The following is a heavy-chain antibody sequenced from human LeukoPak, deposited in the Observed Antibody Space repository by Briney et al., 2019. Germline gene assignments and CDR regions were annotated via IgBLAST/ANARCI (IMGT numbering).Heavy chain of an antibody. CDR2: ISNSGSSK. V-gene: IGHV3-48*03. J-gene: IGHJ3*02. D-gene: IGHD4-23*01. CDR3: AREYGGNRRAFDI. CDR1: GFTISNYD. Sequence: GGSLRLSCVASGFTISNYDMNWVRQVPGKGLEWVSYISNSGSSKYYVDSVKGRFTISRDNAKNTLYLQMNSLRAEDTAVYYCAREYGGNRRAFDIWGLGTMVTVSS.